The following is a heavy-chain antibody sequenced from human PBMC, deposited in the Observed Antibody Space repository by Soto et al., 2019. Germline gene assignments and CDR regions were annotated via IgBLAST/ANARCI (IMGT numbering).Heavy chain of an antibody. CDR1: GDTFTTYY. CDR3: ARGGHITVVTASFDY. Sequence: QVQLVQSGAEVKKPGASVRVSCKASGDTFTTYYLHWGRQAPGQGLEWMGMIHPSGGGATYAQKSLGRLTLTRDTSTSTVCMELSTLRSDDTAVYYCARGGHITVVTASFDYWGQGTLVTVSP. CDR2: IHPSGGGA. V-gene: IGHV1-46*03. D-gene: IGHD2-21*02. J-gene: IGHJ4*02.